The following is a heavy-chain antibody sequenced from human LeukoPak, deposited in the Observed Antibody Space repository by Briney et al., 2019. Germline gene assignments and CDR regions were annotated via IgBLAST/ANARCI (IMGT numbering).Heavy chain of an antibody. Sequence: GASVKVSCKASGGTFSSYAISWVRQAPGQGLEWMGGIIPIFGTANYAQKFQGRVTITADKSTSTAYMELSSLRSEDTAVYYCARDSHSGSYYGMSNWFDPRGQGTLVTVSS. J-gene: IGHJ5*02. D-gene: IGHD1-26*01. V-gene: IGHV1-69*06. CDR2: IIPIFGTA. CDR1: GGTFSSYA. CDR3: ARDSHSGSYYGMSNWFDP.